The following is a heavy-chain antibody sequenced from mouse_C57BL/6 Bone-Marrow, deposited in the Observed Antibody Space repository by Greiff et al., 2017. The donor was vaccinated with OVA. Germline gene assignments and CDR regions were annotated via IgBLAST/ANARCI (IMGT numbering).Heavy chain of an antibody. D-gene: IGHD2-1*01. V-gene: IGHV1-81*01. CDR1: GYTFTSYG. Sequence: VQLQQSGAELARPGASVTLSCKASGYTFTSYGISWVKQRTGQGLEWIGEIYPRSGNTYYNEKFKGKATLTADKSSSTAYMELRSLTSEDSAVYFCARRGTIYYGNPFDYWGQGTTLTVSS. J-gene: IGHJ2*01. CDR3: ARRGTIYYGNPFDY. CDR2: IYPRSGNT.